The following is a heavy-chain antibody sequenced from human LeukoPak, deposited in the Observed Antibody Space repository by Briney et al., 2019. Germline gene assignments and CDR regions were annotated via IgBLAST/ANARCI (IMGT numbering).Heavy chain of an antibody. V-gene: IGHV4-59*08. D-gene: IGHD2/OR15-2a*01. J-gene: IGHJ6*02. CDR1: GGSIRSYY. CDR3: ARLENHYGMDV. Sequence: SETLSLTCTVSGGSIRSYYWSWIRQPPGKGLEWIGYIYYSGSTNYNPSLKSRVTIPVDTSKNQFSLKLSSVTAADTAMYYCARLENHYGMDVWGQGTTVTVSS. CDR2: IYYSGST.